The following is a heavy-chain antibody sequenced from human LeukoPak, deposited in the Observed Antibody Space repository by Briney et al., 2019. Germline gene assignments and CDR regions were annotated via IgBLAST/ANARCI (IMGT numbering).Heavy chain of an antibody. CDR2: VYYNGSS. CDR1: GGSFSGYY. D-gene: IGHD3-10*01. J-gene: IGHJ4*02. V-gene: IGHV4-59*01. CDR3: ARSIKRGLFDY. Sequence: SETLSRTCAVYGGSFSGYYWSWIRQPPGKGLEWIGCVYYNGSSNYNPSLKSRVTISVDTSKIQFSLKLSSVTAADTAVYYCARSIKRGLFDYWGQGSLVTVSS.